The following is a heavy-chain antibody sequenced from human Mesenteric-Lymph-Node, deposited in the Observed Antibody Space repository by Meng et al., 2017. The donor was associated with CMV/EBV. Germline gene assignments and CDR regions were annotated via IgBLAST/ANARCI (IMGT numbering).Heavy chain of an antibody. CDR2: VYYTGST. D-gene: IGHD7-27*01. V-gene: IGHV4-59*01. Sequence: SETLSLTCTVSGGPISSYYWTWIRQPPGKGLEWIGYVYYTGSTKYNPTLKSRLTISIDMSKNQFSLKLRSVTAADTAVYFCAGHFNWGWYDFWGQGRLVTVSS. CDR1: GGPISSYY. J-gene: IGHJ4*02. CDR3: AGHFNWGWYDF.